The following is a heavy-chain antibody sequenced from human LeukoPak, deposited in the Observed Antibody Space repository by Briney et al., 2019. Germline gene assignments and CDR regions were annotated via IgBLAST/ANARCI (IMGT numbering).Heavy chain of an antibody. CDR2: ISSSSSYI. V-gene: IGHV3-21*04. Sequence: PGGSLTLSCVASGFTFSSYSMNWVRQAPGKGLEWVSFISSSSSYIYYADSVKGRFTIPRDNDKNSLYVEMNSLRAEDTALYYCARAPGVRYYYYMDVWGKGTTVTVSS. CDR1: GFTFSSYS. CDR3: ARAPGVRYYYYMDV. D-gene: IGHD2-8*01. J-gene: IGHJ6*03.